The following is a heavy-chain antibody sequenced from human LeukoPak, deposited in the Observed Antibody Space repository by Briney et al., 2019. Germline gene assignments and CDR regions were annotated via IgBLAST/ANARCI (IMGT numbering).Heavy chain of an antibody. Sequence: PGGSLRLSCAASGFTFSSYAVSWVRQAPGKGLEWVSSISGSGGSTYSADSVKGRFTISRDNSKNTLYLQMNSLRAEDTAVYYCARGSAAAGTYWFDPWGQGTLVTVSS. V-gene: IGHV3-23*01. CDR3: ARGSAAAGTYWFDP. D-gene: IGHD6-13*01. J-gene: IGHJ5*02. CDR2: ISGSGGST. CDR1: GFTFSSYA.